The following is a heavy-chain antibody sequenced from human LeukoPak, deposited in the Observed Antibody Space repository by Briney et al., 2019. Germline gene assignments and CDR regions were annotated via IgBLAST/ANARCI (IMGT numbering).Heavy chain of an antibody. CDR1: GYSFTSYW. CDR2: IYPGDSDT. CDR3: ARRPVGANTDDAFDI. V-gene: IGHV5-51*01. Sequence: GESLKISCKGSGYSFTSYWIGWVRQMPGKGLEWMGIIYPGDSDTRYSPSFQGQVTISADKSISTAYLQWSSLKASDTAMYYCARRPVGANTDDAFDIWGQGTMVTVSS. J-gene: IGHJ3*02. D-gene: IGHD1-26*01.